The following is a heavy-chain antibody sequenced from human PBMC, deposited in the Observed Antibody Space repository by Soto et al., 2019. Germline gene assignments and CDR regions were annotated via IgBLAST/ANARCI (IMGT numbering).Heavy chain of an antibody. J-gene: IGHJ4*02. CDR1: GFTFSSSA. D-gene: IGHD4-4*01. V-gene: IGHV3-23*01. Sequence: EVQLLESGGDLVQPGGSLRLSCLGSGFTFSSSAMSWVRQAPGKGLEWVSTITGSGFAYYADSVKGRFTISRDNSKNTLNLQLSSLRAEDTALYYCAKDGSNYGSFDSWGQGTLVTVSS. CDR2: ITGSGFA. CDR3: AKDGSNYGSFDS.